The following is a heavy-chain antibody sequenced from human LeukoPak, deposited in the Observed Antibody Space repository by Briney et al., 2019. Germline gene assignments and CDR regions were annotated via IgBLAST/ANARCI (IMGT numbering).Heavy chain of an antibody. CDR3: IRGATSGSYYGFDV. V-gene: IGHV3-7*03. CDR1: GFTFGKYW. CDR2: IKLDGSEK. J-gene: IGHJ6*02. D-gene: IGHD5-24*01. Sequence: GGSLRLSCVASGFTFGKYWMSWVRQAPGKGLEWVANIKLDGSEKNYVDSVKGRFTISRDNTKNSLYLQMNSLRAEDTAVYYCIRGATSGSYYGFDVWGQGATVTV.